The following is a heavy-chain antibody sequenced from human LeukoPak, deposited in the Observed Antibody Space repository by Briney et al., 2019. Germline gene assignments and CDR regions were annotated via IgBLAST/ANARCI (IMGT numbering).Heavy chain of an antibody. CDR1: GFTFSSSA. CDR3: ARVVPGFGLTMDV. CDR2: ISGSGGSP. D-gene: IGHD3-10*01. V-gene: IGHV3-23*01. J-gene: IGHJ6*04. Sequence: PGGSLRLSCAASGFTFSSSAMSWVRQAPGKGLEWVSSISGSGGSPYYADSVKGRFTISRDNSKNSLYLQMNSLRAEDTAVYYCARVVPGFGLTMDVWGKGTTVTISS.